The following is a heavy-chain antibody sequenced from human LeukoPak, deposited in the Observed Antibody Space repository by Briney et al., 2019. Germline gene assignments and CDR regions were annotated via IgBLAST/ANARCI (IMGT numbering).Heavy chain of an antibody. D-gene: IGHD2-15*01. V-gene: IGHV3-7*04. CDR1: GFPLSSYW. Sequence: GGSLRLSCAASGFPLSSYWMSWVRKAPGKGLEWVANIKQDGSEKYYVDSVKGRFTISRDNAKNSLYLQMNSLRAEDTAVYYCARATLHFDYWGQGTLVTVSS. CDR3: ARATLHFDY. J-gene: IGHJ4*02. CDR2: IKQDGSEK.